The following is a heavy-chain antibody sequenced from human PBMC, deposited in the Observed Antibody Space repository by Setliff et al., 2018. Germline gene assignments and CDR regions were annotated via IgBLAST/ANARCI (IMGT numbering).Heavy chain of an antibody. CDR1: GGTFSDYY. V-gene: IGHV4-34*01. J-gene: IGHJ4*02. Sequence: SETLSLTCAAYGGTFSDYYWTWTRQPPGKGLEWVGEINHRGSTTYNLSLKSRVTISVDTSKDQFSLKVISMTAADTAVYYCARGRNIAARLLDSWGQGTLVTVSS. CDR3: ARGRNIAARLLDS. CDR2: INHRGST. D-gene: IGHD6-6*01.